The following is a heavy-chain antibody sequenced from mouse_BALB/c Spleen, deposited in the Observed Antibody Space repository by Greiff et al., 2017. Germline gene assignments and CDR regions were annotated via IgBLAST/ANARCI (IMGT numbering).Heavy chain of an antibody. J-gene: IGHJ1*01. V-gene: IGHV5-15*02. Sequence: EVMLVESGGGLVQPGGSRKLSCAASGFTFSDYGMAWVRQAPGKGPEWVAFISNLAYSIYYADTVTGRFTISRENAKNTLYLEMSSLRSEDTAMDDCARDRTLNGYFDVWGAGTTVTVSS. CDR3: ARDRTLNGYFDV. D-gene: IGHD1-2*01. CDR1: GFTFSDYG. CDR2: ISNLAYSI.